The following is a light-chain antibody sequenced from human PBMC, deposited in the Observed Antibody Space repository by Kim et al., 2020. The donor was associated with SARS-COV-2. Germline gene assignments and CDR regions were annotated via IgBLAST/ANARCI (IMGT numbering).Light chain of an antibody. V-gene: IGLV7-46*01. Sequence: PGGTVNLTWGSSTGAVTSGHYPYWFQQKPGQAHRTLIYDTSNKHSWTPARFSGSLRGGKAALTLSGAQPEDEAEYYCLLYYGGDRVFGGGTQLTVL. CDR3: LLYYGGDRV. J-gene: IGLJ3*02. CDR2: DTS. CDR1: TGAVTSGHY.